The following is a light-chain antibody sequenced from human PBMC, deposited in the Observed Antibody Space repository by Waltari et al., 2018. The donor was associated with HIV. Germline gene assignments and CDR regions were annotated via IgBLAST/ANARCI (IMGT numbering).Light chain of an antibody. CDR1: QSVTSYY. CDR2: GAS. Sequence: EIVLTQSPGTLSLSPGERVALSCRASQSVTSYYLAWYQQKPGQAPRLLIYGASSRATGIPDRFSGSGSGTDFTLTISILEPEDFAVYYCQQYGSSPQTFGQGTRLELK. V-gene: IGKV3-20*01. CDR3: QQYGSSPQT. J-gene: IGKJ2*01.